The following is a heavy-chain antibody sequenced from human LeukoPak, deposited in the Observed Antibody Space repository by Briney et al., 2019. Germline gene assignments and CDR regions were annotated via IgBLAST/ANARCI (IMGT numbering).Heavy chain of an antibody. CDR3: AKVGAAGAFDY. D-gene: IGHD1-26*01. CDR1: GYTFSSYS. CDR2: ISTSGSYI. V-gene: IGHV3-21*01. Sequence: GGSLRLSCVASGYTFSSYSMNWVRQAPGKGLEWVSSISTSGSYIYSADSVKGRFTISRDNSKNRLYLQMNSLRPEDTAVYYCAKVGAAGAFDYWGQGTLVTVSS. J-gene: IGHJ4*02.